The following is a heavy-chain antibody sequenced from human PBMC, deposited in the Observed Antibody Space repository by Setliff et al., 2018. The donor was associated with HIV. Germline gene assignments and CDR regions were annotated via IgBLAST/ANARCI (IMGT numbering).Heavy chain of an antibody. CDR1: GYSISSGYY. CDR3: ARTSYNFWGGPDS. D-gene: IGHD3-3*01. V-gene: IGHV4-38-2*02. CDR2: IYHSGST. J-gene: IGHJ4*02. Sequence: PSETLSLTCTVSGYSISSGYYWGWIRQPPGKGLEWIANIYHSGSTYYNPSLKSRVTISVDTSKNQLSLKLTSVTAADTATYYCARTSYNFWGGPDSWGQGTLVTVSS.